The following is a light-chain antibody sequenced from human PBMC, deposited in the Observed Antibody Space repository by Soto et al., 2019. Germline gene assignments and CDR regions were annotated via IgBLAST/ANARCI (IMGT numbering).Light chain of an antibody. V-gene: IGKV3-11*01. CDR3: QQRHSWVT. CDR2: DAS. CDR1: QSISTY. Sequence: EIVLTPSPAALSLSPGERATLSCRASQSISTYLAWFQQKPGQAPRRLIYDASTRATGIPARFSGSGAGTDFTLTISMLEPEDFAIYYCQQRHSWVTVGQGTRLEIK. J-gene: IGKJ5*01.